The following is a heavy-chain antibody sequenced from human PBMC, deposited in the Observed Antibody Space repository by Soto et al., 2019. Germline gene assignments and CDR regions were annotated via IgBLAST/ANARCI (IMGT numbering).Heavy chain of an antibody. Sequence: SETLSLTCTVSGGSISSYYWNWIRSSPSRGLEWLGRTYYRSNWRHDYAVSVKSRITVNPDTSKNHFSLQLNSVTPDDTAVYYCARGVAGSGFDLWGQGTLVTVSS. CDR1: GGSISSYY. CDR3: ARGVAGSGFDL. D-gene: IGHD6-19*01. V-gene: IGHV6-1*01. CDR2: TYYRSNWRH. J-gene: IGHJ4*02.